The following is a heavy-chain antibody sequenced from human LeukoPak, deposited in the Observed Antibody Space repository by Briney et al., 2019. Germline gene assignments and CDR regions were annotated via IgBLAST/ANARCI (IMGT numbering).Heavy chain of an antibody. Sequence: GGSLRLSCAASGFTFSSYSMNWVRQAPGKGLEWVSYISSSSSTIYYADSVKGRFTVSRDNARSSVYLQMNSLRVEDTAVYYCARVSYGSGLDYWGQGALVTVSS. CDR3: ARVSYGSGLDY. CDR1: GFTFSSYS. CDR2: ISSSSSTI. D-gene: IGHD3-10*01. V-gene: IGHV3-48*01. J-gene: IGHJ4*02.